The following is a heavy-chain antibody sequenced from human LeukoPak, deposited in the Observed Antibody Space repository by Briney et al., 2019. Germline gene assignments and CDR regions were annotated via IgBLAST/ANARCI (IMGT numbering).Heavy chain of an antibody. J-gene: IGHJ4*02. V-gene: IGHV3-48*04. CDR2: ISSSGSTI. D-gene: IGHD3-10*01. CDR3: ARQTGSGSFDY. Sequence: GGSLRLSCAASGFTFSSYSMNWVRQAPGKGLEWVSYISSSGSTIYYADSVKGRFTISRDNAKNSLYLQMNSLRAEDTAVYYCARQTGSGSFDYWGQGTLVTVSS. CDR1: GFTFSSYS.